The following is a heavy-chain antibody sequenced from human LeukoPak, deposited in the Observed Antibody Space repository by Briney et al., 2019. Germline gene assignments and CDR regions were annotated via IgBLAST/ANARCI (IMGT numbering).Heavy chain of an antibody. Sequence: GGSLRLSCAAFGFTFSSYSMNWVRQAPGKGLEWVSYISSSSSTIYYADSVKGRFTISRDNAKNSLYLQMNSLRAEDTAVYYCARVGDMTTVTTDYWGQGTLVTVSS. CDR1: GFTFSSYS. CDR2: ISSSSSTI. V-gene: IGHV3-48*04. J-gene: IGHJ4*02. D-gene: IGHD4-17*01. CDR3: ARVGDMTTVTTDY.